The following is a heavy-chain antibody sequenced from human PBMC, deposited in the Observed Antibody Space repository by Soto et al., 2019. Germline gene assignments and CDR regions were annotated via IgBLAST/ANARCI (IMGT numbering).Heavy chain of an antibody. J-gene: IGHJ4*02. CDR2: MNPNSGNT. CDR1: GYTFTSYD. CDR3: ARDGLRAYSGYDYSDY. D-gene: IGHD5-12*01. Sequence: ASVKVSCKASGYTFTSYDINWVRQATGQGFEWMGWMNPNSGNTGYAQKFQGRVTMTRDTSITTAYMELSSLRAEDTAVYYCARDGLRAYSGYDYSDYWGQGTLVTVSS. V-gene: IGHV1-8*01.